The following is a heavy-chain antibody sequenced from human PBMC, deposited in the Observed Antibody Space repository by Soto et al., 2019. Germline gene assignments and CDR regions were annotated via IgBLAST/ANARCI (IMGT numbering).Heavy chain of an antibody. Sequence: VASVKVSCKASGGTFSSYAISWVRQAPGQGLEWMGGIIPIFGTANYAQKFQGRVTITADESTSTAYMELSSLRSEDTAVYYCARDSAAAGREGYYYYGMDVWGQGTTVTVSS. CDR3: ARDSAAAGREGYYYYGMDV. J-gene: IGHJ6*02. D-gene: IGHD6-13*01. CDR2: IIPIFGTA. CDR1: GGTFSSYA. V-gene: IGHV1-69*13.